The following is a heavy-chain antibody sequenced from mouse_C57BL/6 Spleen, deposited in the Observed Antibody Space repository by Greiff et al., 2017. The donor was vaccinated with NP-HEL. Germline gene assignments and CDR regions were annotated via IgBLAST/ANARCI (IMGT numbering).Heavy chain of an antibody. CDR1: GYTFTSYG. D-gene: IGHD2-2*01. J-gene: IGHJ4*01. V-gene: IGHV1-81*01. Sequence: VQLQQSGAELARPGASVKLSCKASGYTFTSYGISWVKQRTGQGLEWIGEIYPRSGNTYYNEKFKGKATLTEDKSSRTAYMELRRLTSEDSAVYFCARYGYDEGVYAMDYWGQGTSVTVSS. CDR3: ARYGYDEGVYAMDY. CDR2: IYPRSGNT.